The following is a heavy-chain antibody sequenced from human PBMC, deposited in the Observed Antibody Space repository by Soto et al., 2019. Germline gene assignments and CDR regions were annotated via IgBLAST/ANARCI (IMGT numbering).Heavy chain of an antibody. V-gene: IGHV4-34*01. CDR2: INHSGST. D-gene: IGHD5-18*01. CDR1: GGSFSGYY. CDR3: AREVDTAMAAGWFDP. J-gene: IGHJ5*02. Sequence: QVQLQQWGAGLLKPSETLSLTCAVYGGSFSGYYWSWIRQPPGKGLEWIGEINHSGSTNYNPSLKSRVTISVDTSKNQFSLKLSSVTAADTAVHYCAREVDTAMAAGWFDPWGQGTLVTVSS.